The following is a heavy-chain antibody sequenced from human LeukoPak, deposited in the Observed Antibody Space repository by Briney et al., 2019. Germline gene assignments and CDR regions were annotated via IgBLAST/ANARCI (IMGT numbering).Heavy chain of an antibody. D-gene: IGHD1-26*01. CDR2: IYSGGST. Sequence: GGSLRLSCAASGFTFSRYAMIWVRQAPGKGLGWGSVIYSGGSTYYADSVKGRFTISRDNSKNTLYLQMNSLRAEDTAVYYCARAAESGSYYHIDYWGQGTLVTVSS. CDR1: GFTFSRYA. V-gene: IGHV3-66*01. J-gene: IGHJ4*02. CDR3: ARAAESGSYYHIDY.